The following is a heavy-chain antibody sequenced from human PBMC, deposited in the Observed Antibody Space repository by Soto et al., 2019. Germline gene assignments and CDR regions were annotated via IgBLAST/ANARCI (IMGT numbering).Heavy chain of an antibody. CDR1: GFSLTTGKMG. CDR2: IFSDNER. Sequence: SGPTLGNPTKTLTLTCSFSGFSLTTGKMGVSCIRQPPGKALEWLAHIFSDNERSYSTSLQGRLTISKDTSGSQVVLSMTNVDPVDTATYYCARMNVDSYQFYYAMDVWGQGTTVTVSS. V-gene: IGHV2-26*01. CDR3: ARMNVDSYQFYYAMDV. D-gene: IGHD4-17*01. J-gene: IGHJ6*02.